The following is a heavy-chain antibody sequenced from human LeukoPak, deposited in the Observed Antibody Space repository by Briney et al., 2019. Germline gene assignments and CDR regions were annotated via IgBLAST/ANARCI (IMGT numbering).Heavy chain of an antibody. CDR1: VVIFTSYA. J-gene: IGHJ4*02. Sequence: PGGSPRLSRAASVVIFTSYAMSWVRQAPGERVWWGSAISGGVGSTYYADSVKGRFTISRDNSKNTLSLQMNSLRAEDTAVYYCAKDGDYYDSGGYSSFFDYWGQGTLVTVSS. D-gene: IGHD3-22*01. CDR3: AKDGDYYDSGGYSSFFDY. V-gene: IGHV3-23*01. CDR2: ISGGVGST.